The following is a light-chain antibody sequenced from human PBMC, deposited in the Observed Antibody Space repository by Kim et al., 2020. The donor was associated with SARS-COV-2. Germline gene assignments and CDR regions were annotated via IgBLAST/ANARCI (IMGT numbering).Light chain of an antibody. CDR2: GVS. V-gene: IGKV3-20*01. CDR1: QSVIRNY. CDR3: QHYGTSPRP. J-gene: IGKJ1*01. Sequence: SPGERATLSCRASQSVIRNYLAWYQQRPGQAPRHLMYGVSSRATGIPDRFSGRGSGTDFTLSISRLEPEDFAVYYCQHYGTSPRPFGQGTRVEIK.